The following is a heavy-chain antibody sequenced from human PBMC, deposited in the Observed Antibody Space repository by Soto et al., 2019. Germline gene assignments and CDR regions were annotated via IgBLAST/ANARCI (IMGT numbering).Heavy chain of an antibody. Sequence: QVQLVQSGAEVKKPGASVKVSCKASGYTFITYGISWVRQAPGQGLEWMGWISSYNGNTNYAQKLQGRVTMTTDTYASTTNMELRSLRSADTAVYYCARDRPASSIRARDYYYDMDVWGQGTTVTVSS. V-gene: IGHV1-18*01. CDR2: ISSYNGNT. D-gene: IGHD6-6*01. J-gene: IGHJ6*02. CDR3: ARDRPASSIRARDYYYDMDV. CDR1: GYTFITYG.